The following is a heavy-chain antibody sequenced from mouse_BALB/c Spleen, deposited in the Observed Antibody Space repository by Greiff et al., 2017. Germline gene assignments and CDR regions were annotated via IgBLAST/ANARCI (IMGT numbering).Heavy chain of an antibody. Sequence: EVQLQQSGPELVKPGASVKIPCKASGYTFTDYNMDWVKQSHGKSLEWIGEINPNNGGTIYNQKFKGKATLTVDKSSSTAYMELRSLTSEDTAVYYCARGWYDGTFAYWGQGTLVTVSA. V-gene: IGHV1-18*01. J-gene: IGHJ3*01. CDR1: GYTFTDYN. CDR3: ARGWYDGTFAY. D-gene: IGHD2-14*01. CDR2: INPNNGGT.